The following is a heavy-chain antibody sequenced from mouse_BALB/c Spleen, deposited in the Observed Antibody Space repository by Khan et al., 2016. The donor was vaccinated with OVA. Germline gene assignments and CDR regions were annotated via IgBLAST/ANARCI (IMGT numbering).Heavy chain of an antibody. D-gene: IGHD1-2*01. V-gene: IGHV5-6*01. CDR1: GFTFSSYG. J-gene: IGHJ2*01. CDR3: VRRATATNFDY. CDR2: IRSGGSYT. Sequence: EVELVESGGDLVKPGGSLKLSCAASGFTFSSYGMSWVRPTPDKRLEWVATIRSGGSYTYYPDRVQGRFTISSDNGKNTLYLQKTSLKTDDTAMYYCVRRATATNFDYWGQGTTLTVSS.